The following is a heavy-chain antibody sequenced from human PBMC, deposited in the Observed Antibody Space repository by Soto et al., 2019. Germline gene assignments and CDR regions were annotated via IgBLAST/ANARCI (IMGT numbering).Heavy chain of an antibody. J-gene: IGHJ4*02. CDR2: INHSGST. D-gene: IGHD5-18*01. CDR1: GGSISSGGYY. CDR3: ARERRIQLWLRPFDY. V-gene: IGHV4-39*07. Sequence: SETLSLTCTVSGGSISSGGYYWSWIRQPPGKGLEWIGEINHSGSTNYNPSLKSRVTISVDTSKNQFSLKLSSVTAADTAVYYCARERRIQLWLRPFDYWGQGTLVTVSS.